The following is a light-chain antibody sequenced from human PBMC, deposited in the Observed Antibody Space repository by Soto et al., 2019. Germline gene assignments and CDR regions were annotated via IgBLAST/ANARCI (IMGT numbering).Light chain of an antibody. CDR3: QEYGRSHT. CDR2: GAS. CDR1: QSVSSSY. J-gene: IGKJ1*01. V-gene: IGKV3-20*01. Sequence: EVVLTQSPGTLSLSPGVRASRSRLASQSVSSSYLAWYQQKPGRAPRLLIYGASSRATGIPDRFSGSGSVTDFTLTISRLEPEDFAVYYCQEYGRSHTFGQGTKVDIK.